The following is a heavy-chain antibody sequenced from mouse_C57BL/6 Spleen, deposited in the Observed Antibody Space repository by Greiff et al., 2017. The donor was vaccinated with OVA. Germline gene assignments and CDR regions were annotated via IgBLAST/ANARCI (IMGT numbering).Heavy chain of an antibody. J-gene: IGHJ4*01. CDR3: ARNPDFYYGSSYGAMDY. D-gene: IGHD1-1*01. CDR1: GFSLTSYA. Sequence: VQLVESGPGLVAPSQSLSITCTVSGFSLTSYAISWVRQPPGKGLAWLGVIWTGGGTNYNSALKSRLSISKDNSKSQVFLKMNSLQTDDTARYYCARNPDFYYGSSYGAMDYWGQGTSVTVSS. V-gene: IGHV2-9-1*01. CDR2: IWTGGGT.